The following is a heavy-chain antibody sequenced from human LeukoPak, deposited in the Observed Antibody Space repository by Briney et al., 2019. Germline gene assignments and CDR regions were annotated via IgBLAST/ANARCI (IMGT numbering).Heavy chain of an antibody. J-gene: IGHJ4*02. Sequence: SETLSLTCTVSGGSISSGGYYWSWIRQHPGKGLEWIGYIYYSGSTYYNPSLKSRVTISVDTSKNQFSLKLSSVTAADTAVYYCARDRVRRDGDSSGYIIYFDYWGQGTLVTVSS. CDR1: GGSISSGGYY. V-gene: IGHV4-31*03. D-gene: IGHD3-22*01. CDR3: ARDRVRRDGDSSGYIIYFDY. CDR2: IYYSGST.